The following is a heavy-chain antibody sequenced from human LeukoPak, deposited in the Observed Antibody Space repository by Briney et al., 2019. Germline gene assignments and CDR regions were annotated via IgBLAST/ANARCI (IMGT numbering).Heavy chain of an antibody. CDR1: GYTFTSYD. CDR2: MNPNSGNT. Sequence: ASVTVSCKASGYTFTSYDMNWVRQAPGQGLEWMGWMNPNSGNTDYAQTFKGRVTMTRNTSISTAYMELSSLRSDDTAVYYCARHIGGMDVWGQGTTVTVSS. D-gene: IGHD5-12*01. CDR3: ARHIGGMDV. J-gene: IGHJ6*02. V-gene: IGHV1-8*01.